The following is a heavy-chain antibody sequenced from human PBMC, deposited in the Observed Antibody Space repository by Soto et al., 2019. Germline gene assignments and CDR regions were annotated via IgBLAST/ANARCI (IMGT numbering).Heavy chain of an antibody. CDR2: VDPNGGGS. V-gene: IGHV1-2*04. CDR1: GYSFTDNK. Sequence: GASVKVSCKTSGYSFTDNKLHWVRQAPGQGLEWMGWVDPNGGGSNSAQKFQGSVTMTWDTSITTAYLDLTRLTTNDTVTYFCATWVDYGDFEGFDFWGQGTLVNV. D-gene: IGHD4-17*01. CDR3: ATWVDYGDFEGFDF. J-gene: IGHJ4*02.